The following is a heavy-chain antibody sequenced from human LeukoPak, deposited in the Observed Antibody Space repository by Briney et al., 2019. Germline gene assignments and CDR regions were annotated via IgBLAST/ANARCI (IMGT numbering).Heavy chain of an antibody. V-gene: IGHV3-23*01. CDR3: ARGPRHRVVVVPAALHWFDP. CDR2: ISGSGGST. J-gene: IGHJ5*02. Sequence: GGSLRLSCAASGFTFSSYAMSWVRQASGKGLEWVSAISGSGGSTYYADSVKGRFTISRDNSKNTLYLQMNSLRAEDTAVYYCARGPRHRVVVVPAALHWFDPWGQGTLVTVSS. CDR1: GFTFSSYA. D-gene: IGHD2-2*01.